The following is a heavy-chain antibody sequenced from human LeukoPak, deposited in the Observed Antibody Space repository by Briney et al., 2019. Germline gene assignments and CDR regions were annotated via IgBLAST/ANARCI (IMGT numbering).Heavy chain of an antibody. Sequence: SETLSLTCTVSGGSISSGGYYWSWIRQPPGKGLEWIGYIYHSGSTYYNPSLKGRVTISVDRSKNQFSLKLSSVTAADTAVYYCARATYYDFWSGYSPLDYWGQGTLLTVSS. CDR3: ARATYYDFWSGYSPLDY. CDR2: IYHSGST. D-gene: IGHD3-3*01. V-gene: IGHV4-30-2*01. CDR1: GGSISSGGYY. J-gene: IGHJ4*02.